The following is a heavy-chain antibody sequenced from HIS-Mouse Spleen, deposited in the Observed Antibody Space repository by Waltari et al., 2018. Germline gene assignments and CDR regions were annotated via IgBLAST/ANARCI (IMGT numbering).Heavy chain of an antibody. CDR3: ARIAEGYSSGWYAFDY. D-gene: IGHD6-19*01. V-gene: IGHV2-70*15. Sequence: QVTLRESGPALVKPTQTLTLTCTFSGFSLSTSGMCVSWIRQPPGKALEWLARIDWDGDKYYSTSLKTRLTMCKDTSKKQGVLTMTNMDPVETATYYWARIAEGYSSGWYAFDYWGQGTLVTVSS. CDR2: IDWDGDK. J-gene: IGHJ4*02. CDR1: GFSLSTSGMC.